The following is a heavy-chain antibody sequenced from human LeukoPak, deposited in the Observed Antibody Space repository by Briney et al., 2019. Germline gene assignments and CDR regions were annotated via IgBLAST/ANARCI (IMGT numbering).Heavy chain of an antibody. J-gene: IGHJ4*02. CDR1: GFTFSDYY. V-gene: IGHV3-11*06. CDR3: ARTGDYESFDY. D-gene: IGHD4-17*01. CDR2: IHSSSAYT. Sequence: GGSLRLSCAASGFTFSDYYMNWIRQAPGKGLEWVSYIHSSSAYTNYANSVKGRFTISRDNAKNSLYLQMNSLRAEDTAVYYCARTGDYESFDYWGQGTLVTVSS.